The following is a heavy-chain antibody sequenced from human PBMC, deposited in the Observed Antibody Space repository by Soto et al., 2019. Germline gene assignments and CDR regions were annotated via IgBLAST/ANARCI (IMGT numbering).Heavy chain of an antibody. CDR2: IYGDGGTT. CDR3: VKNSGWFNT. V-gene: IGHV3-23*01. Sequence: PGGSLRLSCAASGFIFSSTDMSWVRQAPGKGLEWVSTIYGDGGTTYYADSVRGRFTISRDNSKNMVYLQMDGLRADDTAVYYCVKNSGWFNTWGQGNLVTVSS. CDR1: GFIFSSTD. J-gene: IGHJ5*02. D-gene: IGHD3-10*01.